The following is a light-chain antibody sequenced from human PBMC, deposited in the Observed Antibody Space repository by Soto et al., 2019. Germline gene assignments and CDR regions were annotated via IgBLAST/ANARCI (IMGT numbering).Light chain of an antibody. J-gene: IGKJ5*01. CDR3: MQSTQLPPI. CDR2: EVS. V-gene: IGKV2D-29*02. Sequence: DVVITQTPLSLSVAPGQPASISCKSSQSLLHITGETFLFWYLQKPGQSPQLLIYEVSTRVSGVPDRFSGSGSGTDFTLEISRVESDDVGIYYCMQSTQLPPIFGLGTRLGIE. CDR1: QSLLHITGETF.